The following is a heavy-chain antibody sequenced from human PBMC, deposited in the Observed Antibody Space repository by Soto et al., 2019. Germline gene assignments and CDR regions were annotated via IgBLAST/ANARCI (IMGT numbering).Heavy chain of an antibody. CDR2: ISYDGSNK. Sequence: LRLSCAASGFTFSSYAMHWVRQAPGKGLEWVAVISYDGSNKYYADSVKGRFTISRDTSKNTLYLQMNSLRAEDTAVYYCAREMGSEGCSSTSCYTPAGMDVWGQGTTVTVSS. CDR3: AREMGSEGCSSTSCYTPAGMDV. CDR1: GFTFSSYA. J-gene: IGHJ6*02. V-gene: IGHV3-30-3*01. D-gene: IGHD2-2*02.